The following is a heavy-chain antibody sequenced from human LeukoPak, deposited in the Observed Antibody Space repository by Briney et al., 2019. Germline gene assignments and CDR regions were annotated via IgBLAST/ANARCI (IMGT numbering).Heavy chain of an antibody. CDR2: ISGSGGST. CDR3: AKDYCSGGSCYSPFGDY. Sequence: GGSLRLSCAASGFTFSSYAMSWVRQAPGKGLEWVSAISGSGGSTYYADSVKGRFTISRDNSKNTLYLQMNSLRAEDTAVYYCAKDYCSGGSCYSPFGDYWGQGTLVTVSS. J-gene: IGHJ4*02. CDR1: GFTFSSYA. D-gene: IGHD2-15*01. V-gene: IGHV3-23*01.